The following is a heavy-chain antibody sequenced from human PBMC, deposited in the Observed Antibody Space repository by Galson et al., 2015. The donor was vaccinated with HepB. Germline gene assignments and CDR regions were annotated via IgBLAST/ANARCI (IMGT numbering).Heavy chain of an antibody. J-gene: IGHJ4*02. CDR2: INSDGSST. D-gene: IGHD6-19*01. CDR3: ARARIAVAGFDY. Sequence: SLRLSCAASGFTFSTYRMHWVRQAPGKGLVWVSRINSDGSSTTYADSVKGRLTISRDNAKNTLYLQMNSLRAEDTAVYYCARARIAVAGFDYWGQGTLVTVSS. V-gene: IGHV3-74*01. CDR1: GFTFSTYR.